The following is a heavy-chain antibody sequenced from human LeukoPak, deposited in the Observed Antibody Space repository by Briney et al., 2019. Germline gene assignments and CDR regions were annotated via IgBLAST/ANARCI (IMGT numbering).Heavy chain of an antibody. CDR2: IIPIFGTA. V-gene: IGHV1-69*13. CDR1: GGTFSSYA. J-gene: IGHJ6*02. Sequence: GASVKVSCKASGGTFSSYAISWVRQAPGQGLEWMGGIIPIFGTANYAQKFQGRVTITADESTSTAYMELSSLRSEDTAVYYCARDAGRSSGWETYYYGMDVWGQGTTVTVSS. CDR3: ARDAGRSSGWETYYYGMDV. D-gene: IGHD6-19*01.